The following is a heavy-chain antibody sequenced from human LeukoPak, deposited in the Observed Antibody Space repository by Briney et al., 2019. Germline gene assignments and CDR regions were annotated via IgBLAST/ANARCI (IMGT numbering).Heavy chain of an antibody. V-gene: IGHV3-49*04. Sequence: GGSLRLSCTASGFTFGDYAMSWVRQAPGEGLEWVGFIRSKAYGGTTEYAASVKGRFTISRDDSKSIAYLQMNSLKTEDTAVYYCTREGAAYGSGSYYFDYWGQGTLVTVSS. J-gene: IGHJ4*02. D-gene: IGHD3-10*01. CDR3: TREGAAYGSGSYYFDY. CDR1: GFTFGDYA. CDR2: IRSKAYGGTT.